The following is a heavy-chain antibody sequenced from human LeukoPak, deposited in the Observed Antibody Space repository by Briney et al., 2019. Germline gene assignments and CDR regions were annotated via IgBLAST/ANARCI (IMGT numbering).Heavy chain of an antibody. V-gene: IGHV4-59*08. CDR2: IYYSGST. CDR1: GGSISSYY. D-gene: IGHD3-22*01. Sequence: SETLSLTCTVSGGSISSYYWSWIRQPPGKGLEWIGYIYYSGSTNYNPSLKSRVTISVDTSKNQFSLKLSSVTAADTAVYYCASHHYYYDSSNDAFDIWGQGTMVTVSS. J-gene: IGHJ3*02. CDR3: ASHHYYYDSSNDAFDI.